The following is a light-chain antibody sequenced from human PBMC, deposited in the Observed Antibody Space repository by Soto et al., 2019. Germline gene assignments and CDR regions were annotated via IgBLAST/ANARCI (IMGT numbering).Light chain of an antibody. CDR2: GAS. J-gene: IGKJ1*01. Sequence: EIVMTQSPATLSVSPGERATLSCRASQSVSSNLAWYQQKPGQAPRLLIYGASTRATGIPARFSGSGSGTEFTLTISSLQPGDFATYHCQQSYNTPWTFGQGTKV. V-gene: IGKV3-15*01. CDR3: QQSYNTPWT. CDR1: QSVSSN.